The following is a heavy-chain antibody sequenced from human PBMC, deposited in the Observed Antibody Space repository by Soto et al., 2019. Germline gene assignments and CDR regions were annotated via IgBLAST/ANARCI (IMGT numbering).Heavy chain of an antibody. CDR2: ISWDGGST. Sequence: WGSLRLSCAASGLTLDDYTMHWVRQAPGKGLEWVSLISWDGGSTYYADSVKGRFTISRDNSKNSLYLQMNSLRTEDTALYYCAIPVRCRGGSCYQYFDYWGQGTLVTVYS. CDR3: AIPVRCRGGSCYQYFDY. V-gene: IGHV3-43*01. CDR1: GLTLDDYT. D-gene: IGHD2-15*01. J-gene: IGHJ4*02.